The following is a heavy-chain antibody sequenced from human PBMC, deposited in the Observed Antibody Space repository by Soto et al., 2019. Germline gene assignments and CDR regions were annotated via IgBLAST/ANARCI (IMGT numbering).Heavy chain of an antibody. CDR3: ASEQHSYDPSAHDY. V-gene: IGHV3-33*01. Sequence: QVQLVESGGGVVKPGRSLRLSCAASGFTFSRYGMHWVRQAPGKGLEWVAFIWFDGTNKYYADSVKGRFTISRDDSKNTLYLQVNSLRDEDTAVYYCASEQHSYDPSAHDYWGQGTLGVVSS. J-gene: IGHJ4*02. CDR1: GFTFSRYG. CDR2: IWFDGTNK. D-gene: IGHD5-18*01.